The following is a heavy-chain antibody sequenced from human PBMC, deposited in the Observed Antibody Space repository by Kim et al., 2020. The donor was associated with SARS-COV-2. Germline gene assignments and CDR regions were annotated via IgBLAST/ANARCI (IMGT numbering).Heavy chain of an antibody. CDR1: GGSINNYY. CDR2: IYSSGNT. D-gene: IGHD2-15*01. J-gene: IGHJ4*02. CDR3: ARSFCSGGSCYYNRPFDY. Sequence: SETLSLTCKVSGGSINNYYWNWIRQFPGKGLEWIGYIYSSGNTNYNPSLERRVTITVDTSRNQFSLSLTSVTAADTAVYYCARSFCSGGSCYYNRPFDYWGLGTLVTVSA. V-gene: IGHV4-4*08.